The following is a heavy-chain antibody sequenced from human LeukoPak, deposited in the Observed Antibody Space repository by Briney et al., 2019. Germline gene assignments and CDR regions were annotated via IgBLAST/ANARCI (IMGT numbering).Heavy chain of an antibody. V-gene: IGHV3-23*01. J-gene: IGHJ3*02. D-gene: IGHD4-17*01. CDR2: ISGSGGST. CDR3: AKDSTTTVTTDAFDI. CDR1: GFTFSSYA. Sequence: GGSLILSCAASGFTFSSYAMSWVRQAPGKGLEWVSAISGSGGSTYYADSVKGRFTISRDNSENTLYLQMNSLRAEDTAVYYCAKDSTTTVTTDAFDIWGQGTMVTVSS.